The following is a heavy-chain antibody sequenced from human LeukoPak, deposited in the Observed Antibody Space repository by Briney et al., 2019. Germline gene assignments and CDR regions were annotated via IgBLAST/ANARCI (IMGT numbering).Heavy chain of an antibody. CDR2: ISSSSSTI. CDR1: GFAFSTYS. V-gene: IGHV3-48*01. J-gene: IGHJ4*02. CDR3: ARDPATGTTNDPTMGY. D-gene: IGHD1-1*01. Sequence: GGSLRLSCAASGFAFSTYSMNWVRQAPGKGLEWVSYISSSSSTIFYADSVKGRFTISRDNAKNSLYLQMNSLRAKDTAVYYCARDPATGTTNDPTMGYWGQGTLVTVSS.